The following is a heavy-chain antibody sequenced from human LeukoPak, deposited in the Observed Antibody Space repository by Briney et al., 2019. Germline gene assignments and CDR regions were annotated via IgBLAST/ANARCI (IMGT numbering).Heavy chain of an antibody. CDR3: ARVPQLWFGESIDY. CDR1: GYTLTELS. D-gene: IGHD3-10*01. J-gene: IGHJ4*02. V-gene: IGHV1-24*01. Sequence: ASVKVSCKVSGYTLTELSMHWVRQAPGKGLEWMGGFDPEDGETIYAQKFQGRVTMTEDTSTDTAYMELSSLRSEDTAVYYCARVPQLWFGESIDYWGQGTLVTVSS. CDR2: FDPEDGET.